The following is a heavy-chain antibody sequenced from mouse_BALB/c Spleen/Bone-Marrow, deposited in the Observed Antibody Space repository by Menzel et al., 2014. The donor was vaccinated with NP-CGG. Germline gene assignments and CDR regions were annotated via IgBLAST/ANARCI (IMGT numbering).Heavy chain of an antibody. Sequence: EVKLVESGGGLVKPRGSLKLSCAASGFSFSSYSMSWVRQTPEKRLEWVATISSGGHDTYYPDSVKGRFTISRDNAKNTLYLQMSSLKSEDTAMYYCSKDGGYDYSYYFDYWGQGTTLTVSS. CDR1: GFSFSSYS. CDR2: ISSGGHDT. CDR3: SKDGGYDYSYYFDY. J-gene: IGHJ2*01. D-gene: IGHD2-4*01. V-gene: IGHV5-6-4*01.